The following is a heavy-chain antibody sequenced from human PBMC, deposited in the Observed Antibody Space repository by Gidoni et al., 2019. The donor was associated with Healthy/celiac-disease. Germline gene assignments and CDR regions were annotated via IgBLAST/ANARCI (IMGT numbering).Heavy chain of an antibody. V-gene: IGHV1-2*02. Sequence: QVQLVQSGAEVKKPGASVKVSCKASGYTFTGYYMHWVRQAPGQGLEWMGWINPNSGGTNYAQKFQGRVTMTRDTSISTAYMELSRLRSDDTAVYYCARVRGRGGMEWQWLASFDYWGQGTLVTVSS. D-gene: IGHD6-19*01. CDR1: GYTFTGYY. J-gene: IGHJ4*02. CDR2: INPNSGGT. CDR3: ARVRGRGGMEWQWLASFDY.